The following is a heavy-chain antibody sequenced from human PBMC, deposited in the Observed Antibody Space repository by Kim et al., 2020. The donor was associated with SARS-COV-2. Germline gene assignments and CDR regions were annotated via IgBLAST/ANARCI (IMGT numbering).Heavy chain of an antibody. V-gene: IGHV3-23*01. CDR2: IGWDGGNP. CDR1: GLIFGNYN. Sequence: GGSLRLSCAASGLIFGNYNMTWVRHAPGKGLQWVSSIGWDGGNPRYADSVKGRFTVSKDNSKDTLYLQMNSMRVEDTGFYYFAKDEIPSNKRWDWFDSWGQGTLVTVSS. D-gene: IGHD1-26*01. CDR3: AKDEIPSNKRWDWFDS. J-gene: IGHJ5*01.